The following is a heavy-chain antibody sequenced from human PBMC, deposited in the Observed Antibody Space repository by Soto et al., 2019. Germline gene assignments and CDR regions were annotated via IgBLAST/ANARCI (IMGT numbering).Heavy chain of an antibody. CDR3: AHRRSYCSGGSCYSGFDY. CDR2: IYWDDDK. J-gene: IGHJ4*02. CDR1: GFSLSTSGVG. Sequence: QITLKESGPTLVKPTQTLTLTCTFSGFSLSTSGVGVGWIRQPPGKALEWLALIYWDDDKRYSPSLKSRLTITKDTPKNQVVLTMTNMDPVDTATYYCAHRRSYCSGGSCYSGFDYWGQGTLVTVSS. D-gene: IGHD2-15*01. V-gene: IGHV2-5*02.